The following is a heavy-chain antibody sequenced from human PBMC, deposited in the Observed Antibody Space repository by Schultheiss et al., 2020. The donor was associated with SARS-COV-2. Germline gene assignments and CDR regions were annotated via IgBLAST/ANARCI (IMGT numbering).Heavy chain of an antibody. CDR2: ISYDGSNK. Sequence: GGSLRLSCSASGFTFSSYAMHWVRQAPGKGLEWVAVISYDGSNKYYADSVKGRFTISRDNSKNTLYLQMNSLRGEDTAVYYCARDGVTMVADAFDNWGQGTMVTVSS. CDR3: ARDGVTMVADAFDN. D-gene: IGHD3-10*01. V-gene: IGHV3-30-3*01. J-gene: IGHJ3*02. CDR1: GFTFSSYA.